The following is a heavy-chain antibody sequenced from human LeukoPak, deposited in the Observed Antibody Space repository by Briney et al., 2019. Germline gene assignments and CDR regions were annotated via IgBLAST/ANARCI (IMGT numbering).Heavy chain of an antibody. CDR3: AKDRCSNGVGCYYYYMDV. CDR2: IQYDGSNA. Sequence: GGSLRLSCAASRFTFSSYGMHWVRQAPGKGLEWVAYIQYDGSNAQYADSVKGRFSISRDSSKNILYLQMNSLRAEDTAVYYCAKDRCSNGVGCYYYYMDVWGKGTTVTVSS. D-gene: IGHD2-8*01. J-gene: IGHJ6*03. CDR1: RFTFSSYG. V-gene: IGHV3-30*02.